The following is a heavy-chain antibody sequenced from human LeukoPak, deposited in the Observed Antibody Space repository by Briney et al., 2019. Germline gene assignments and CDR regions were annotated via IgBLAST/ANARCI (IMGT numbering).Heavy chain of an antibody. Sequence: SGPTLVNPIQTLTLTCTFSGFSLSTSGVGVAWIRQPPGKALEWLALVSWDDDKRYSPSLKTRLTITKDTSKNHVVLTMTNMDPVDTATYFCAHIPTVTTSFDYWGQGTLVTVSS. CDR3: AHIPTVTTSFDY. D-gene: IGHD4-17*01. CDR2: VSWDDDK. V-gene: IGHV2-5*02. J-gene: IGHJ4*02. CDR1: GFSLSTSGVG.